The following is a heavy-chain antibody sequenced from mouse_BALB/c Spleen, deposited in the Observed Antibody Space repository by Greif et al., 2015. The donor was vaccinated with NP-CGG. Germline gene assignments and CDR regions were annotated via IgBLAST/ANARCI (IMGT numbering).Heavy chain of an antibody. V-gene: IGHV1-77*01. Sequence: VQLQQSGPELVKPGASVKMSCKASGYTFTDYVISWVKQRTGQGLEWIGEIYPGSGSTYYNEKFKGKATLTADKSSNTAYMQLSSLTSEDSAVYFCARKEYGNYVFDYWGQGTTLTVSS. CDR3: ARKEYGNYVFDY. CDR2: IYPGSGST. D-gene: IGHD2-10*02. CDR1: GYTFTDYV. J-gene: IGHJ2*01.